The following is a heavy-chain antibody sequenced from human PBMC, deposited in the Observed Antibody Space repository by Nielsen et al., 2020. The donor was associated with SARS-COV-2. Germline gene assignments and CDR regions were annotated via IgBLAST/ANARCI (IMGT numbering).Heavy chain of an antibody. V-gene: IGHV3-30*03. D-gene: IGHD6-13*01. Sequence: GESLKISCAASGFTFSSYGMHWVRQAPGKGLEWVAVISYDGSNKYYADSVKGRFTISRDNSKNTLYLQMNSLRAEDTAVYYCARDPIIAAAGHYYYYGMDVWGQGTTVTVSS. CDR2: ISYDGSNK. CDR1: GFTFSSYG. J-gene: IGHJ6*02. CDR3: ARDPIIAAAGHYYYYGMDV.